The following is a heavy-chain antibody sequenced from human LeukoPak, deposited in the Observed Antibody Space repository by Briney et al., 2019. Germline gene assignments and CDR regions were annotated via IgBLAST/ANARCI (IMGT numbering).Heavy chain of an antibody. D-gene: IGHD2-15*01. CDR3: ARAQLPTGYCNGGSCYFPSDY. V-gene: IGHV1-69*13. CDR2: IIPIFGTT. J-gene: IGHJ4*02. Sequence: SVKVSCKASGGTFSGCAISWVRQAPGQGLEWVGGIIPIFGTTNYAQNFQGRVMITADESTSTTYMELSSLRFEDTAIFFCARAQLPTGYCNGGSCYFPSDYWGQGTLVAVSS. CDR1: GGTFSGCA.